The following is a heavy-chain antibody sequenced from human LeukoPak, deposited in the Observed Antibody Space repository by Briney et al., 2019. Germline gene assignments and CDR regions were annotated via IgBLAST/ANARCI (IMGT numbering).Heavy chain of an antibody. D-gene: IGHD5-24*01. CDR2: VYYSGST. Sequence: EPSETLSLTCTVSGGSISNYYWSWIRQPPGKGLEWIGYVYYSGSTNYNPSLKSRVTISVDTSKNQFSLRLSSVTAADTAVYYCTRERRDGYKVYFDYWGQGTLVTVSS. J-gene: IGHJ4*02. CDR3: TRERRDGYKVYFDY. CDR1: GGSISNYY. V-gene: IGHV4-59*01.